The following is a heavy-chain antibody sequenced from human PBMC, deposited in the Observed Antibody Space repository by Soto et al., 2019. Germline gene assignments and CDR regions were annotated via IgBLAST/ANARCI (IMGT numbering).Heavy chain of an antibody. CDR1: GFTFRTYW. J-gene: IGHJ6*02. CDR3: ARNGRTSWYSYDYHGMDV. D-gene: IGHD5-18*01. V-gene: IGHV3-7*05. CDR2: INLDGSEK. Sequence: EVQLVESGGGLVQPGGSLGLSCAASGFTFRTYWLSWVRQVPGKGLEWVANINLDGSEKNYVDSVKGRFTISRDNARNSLYLQMSSLRAEDTALYYCARNGRTSWYSYDYHGMDVWGQGTTVTVSS.